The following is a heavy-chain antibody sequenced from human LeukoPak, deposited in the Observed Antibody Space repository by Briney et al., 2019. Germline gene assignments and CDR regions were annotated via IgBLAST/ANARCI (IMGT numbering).Heavy chain of an antibody. CDR3: AKVSDDSSGSVYYYYYMDV. Sequence: QTGGSLRLSCAASGFTFSSYGMHWVRQAPGKGLEWVAFIRYDGSNKYYADSVKGRFTISRDNSKNTLYLQMNSLRAEDTAVYYCAKVSDDSSGSVYYYYYMDVWGKGTTVTISS. CDR1: GFTFSSYG. J-gene: IGHJ6*03. D-gene: IGHD3-22*01. CDR2: IRYDGSNK. V-gene: IGHV3-30*02.